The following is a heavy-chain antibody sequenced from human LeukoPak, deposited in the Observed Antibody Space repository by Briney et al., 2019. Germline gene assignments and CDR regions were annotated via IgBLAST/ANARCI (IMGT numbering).Heavy chain of an antibody. CDR3: AKGRGSYSSSRDVRSYYYAMDV. Sequence: GGSLRLSCAASGFTFSSYAMSWVRQAPGKGLEWVSAISGSGASTYYADSVEGRFTISRDNSKNTLYLQIKSLRADVTAVYYCAKGRGSYSSSRDVRSYYYAMDVWGQGTTVTVSS. CDR2: ISGSGAST. CDR1: GFTFSSYA. V-gene: IGHV3-23*01. D-gene: IGHD6-13*01. J-gene: IGHJ6*02.